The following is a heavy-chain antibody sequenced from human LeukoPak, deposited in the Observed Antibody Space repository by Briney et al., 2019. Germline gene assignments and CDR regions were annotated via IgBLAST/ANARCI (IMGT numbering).Heavy chain of an antibody. CDR1: GFIFSSFA. J-gene: IGHJ6*02. Sequence: GRSLRLSCTTSGFIFSSFAMHWVRQAPGKGLEWVAVISYDGSNKYYADSVKGRFTISRDNSKNTLYLQMNSLRAEDTAVYYCAKYYGDYDYYYYGMDVWGQGTTVTVSS. D-gene: IGHD4-17*01. CDR3: AKYYGDYDYYYYGMDV. V-gene: IGHV3-30*04. CDR2: ISYDGSNK.